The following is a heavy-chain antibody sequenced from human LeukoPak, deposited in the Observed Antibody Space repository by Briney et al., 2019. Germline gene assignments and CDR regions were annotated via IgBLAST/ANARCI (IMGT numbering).Heavy chain of an antibody. J-gene: IGHJ4*01. D-gene: IGHD2-2*01. Sequence: SVKVSCKASGFTFTSSAVQWVRQARGQRLEWIGWIVVGSGNTNYAQKFQERVTITRDMSTSTAYMELSSLRSEDTAVYYCAAGGPAAIPFFDYWGQEPWSPSPQ. CDR2: IVVGSGNT. V-gene: IGHV1-58*01. CDR1: GFTFTSSA. CDR3: AAGGPAAIPFFDY.